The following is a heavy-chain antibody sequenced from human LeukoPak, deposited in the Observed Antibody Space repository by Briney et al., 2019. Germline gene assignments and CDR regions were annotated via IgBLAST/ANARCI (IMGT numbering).Heavy chain of an antibody. V-gene: IGHV3-23*01. J-gene: IGHJ4*02. CDR3: AKAPSVFEGYNNY. CDR1: GFTFSSYA. D-gene: IGHD5-24*01. CDR2: ISGSGGST. Sequence: GGSLRLSCAASGFTFSSYAISWVRQAPGKGLEWVSAISGSGGSTYYADSVKGRFTISRDNSKNTLYLQMNSLRAEDTAVYYCAKAPSVFEGYNNYWGQGTLVTVSS.